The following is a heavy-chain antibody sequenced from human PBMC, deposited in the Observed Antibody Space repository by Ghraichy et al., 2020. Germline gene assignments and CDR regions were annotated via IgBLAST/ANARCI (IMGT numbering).Heavy chain of an antibody. CDR2: ITGDGVGT. Sequence: GEFLNISCAASGFTFDDYAMHWVRQPPGKGLEWVSFITGDGVGTYYAGSVKGRFTISRDNSKNSLFLQMNSLRIEDSAFYFCARDRDTTGWINWGQGTLVTVSS. J-gene: IGHJ4*02. CDR3: ARDRDTTGWIN. D-gene: IGHD6-19*01. V-gene: IGHV3-43*02. CDR1: GFTFDDYA.